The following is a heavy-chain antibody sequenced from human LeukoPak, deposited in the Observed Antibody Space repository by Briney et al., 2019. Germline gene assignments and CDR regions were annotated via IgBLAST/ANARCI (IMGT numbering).Heavy chain of an antibody. CDR1: GGTFSSYA. J-gene: IGHJ6*03. D-gene: IGHD6-19*01. V-gene: IGHV1-69*05. Sequence: SSVKVSCKASGGTFSSYAISWVRQAPGQGLEWMGGIIPIFGTANYAQKFQGRVTITTDESTSTAYMELSSLRSEDTAVYYCARARPSSSSGWYRYYYYYYMDVWGKGTTVTVSS. CDR3: ARARPSSSSGWYRYYYYYYMDV. CDR2: IIPIFGTA.